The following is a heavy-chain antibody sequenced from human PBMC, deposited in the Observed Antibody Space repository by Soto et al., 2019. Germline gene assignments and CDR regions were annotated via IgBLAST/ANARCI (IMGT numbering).Heavy chain of an antibody. D-gene: IGHD1-26*01. CDR1: ADSISPHY. V-gene: IGHV4-59*08. CDR3: ARRYSGSSSTYYYHYGMDV. Sequence: PSQTLCLTCTVSADSISPHYCSWILHPPRKGLEWIGYIYYSGSTNYNPSLKSRVTISVDTSKNQFSLNLSSVTAADTAVYYCARRYSGSSSTYYYHYGMDVRGQRTTVTVSS. J-gene: IGHJ6*02. CDR2: IYYSGST.